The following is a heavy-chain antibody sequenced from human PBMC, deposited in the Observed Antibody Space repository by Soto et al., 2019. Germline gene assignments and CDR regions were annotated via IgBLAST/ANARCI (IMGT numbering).Heavy chain of an antibody. CDR2: ILVRGST. J-gene: IGHJ3*02. Sequence: PGWSLRLSCAASGFSCSSYDMSWVRQAPGKGLEWVSTILVRGSTHYPDSVKGRFTISRDNSKNTVFLQMNSLTAGDTAVYYCAKATATGGGDFDICGQGTMVTVSS. CDR3: AKATATGGGDFDI. D-gene: IGHD2-8*02. V-gene: IGHV3-23*01. CDR1: GFSCSSYD.